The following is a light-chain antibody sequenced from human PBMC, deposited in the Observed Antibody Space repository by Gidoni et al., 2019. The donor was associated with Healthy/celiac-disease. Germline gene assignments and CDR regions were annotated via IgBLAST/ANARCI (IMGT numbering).Light chain of an antibody. J-gene: IGKJ4*01. CDR1: QSVSSN. CDR2: GES. CDR3: QQYNNWPIT. Sequence: EILITQSPATLSVSPGERATLSCRSSQSVSSNLAWYQQKPGQGPRLLIYGESTRATGIPARFSGSGSGTEFTLTISSLQSEDFAVYDCQQYNNWPITFXEXTKVEIK. V-gene: IGKV3-15*01.